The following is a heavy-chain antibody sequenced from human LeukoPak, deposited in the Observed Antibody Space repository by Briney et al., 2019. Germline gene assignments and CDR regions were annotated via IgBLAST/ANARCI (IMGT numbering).Heavy chain of an antibody. Sequence: SETLSLTCTVSGVSISSHYWSWVRQPPGKGLEWVGYIYYSGSAKYNPSLKSRVTISVDTSKNQFSLKLSSVTAAGKAVYYCARLYDSSGYTNWLDPWGQGTLVTVSS. CDR2: IYYSGSA. D-gene: IGHD3-22*01. CDR3: ARLYDSSGYTNWLDP. V-gene: IGHV4-59*11. J-gene: IGHJ5*02. CDR1: GVSISSHY.